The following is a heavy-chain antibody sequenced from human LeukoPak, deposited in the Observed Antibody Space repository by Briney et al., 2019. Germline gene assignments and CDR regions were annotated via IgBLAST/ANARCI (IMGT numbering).Heavy chain of an antibody. CDR3: ARVYYSSSYDYWYFDL. CDR1: GGSISSYY. J-gene: IGHJ2*01. V-gene: IGHV4-59*01. D-gene: IGHD6-13*01. CDR2: IYYSGST. Sequence: SETLSLTCTVSGGSISSYYWSWIRQPPGKGLEWIGYIYYSGSTNYDPSLKSRVTISVDTSKNQFSLKLSSVTAADTAVYYCARVYYSSSYDYWYFDLWGRGTLVTVSS.